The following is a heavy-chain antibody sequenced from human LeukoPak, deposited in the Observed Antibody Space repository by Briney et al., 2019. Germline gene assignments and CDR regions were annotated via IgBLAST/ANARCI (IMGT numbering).Heavy chain of an antibody. Sequence: ASVTVSCKASGGTFRSYAISWVRQAPGQGLEWMGGLIPIFGTANYAQKFQGRVTITADESTSTAYMELSSLRSEDTAVYYCARAKVATFSSSWYWFDPWGQGTLVTVSS. CDR3: ARAKVATFSSSWYWFDP. V-gene: IGHV1-69*01. D-gene: IGHD6-13*01. CDR1: GGTFRSYA. J-gene: IGHJ5*02. CDR2: LIPIFGTA.